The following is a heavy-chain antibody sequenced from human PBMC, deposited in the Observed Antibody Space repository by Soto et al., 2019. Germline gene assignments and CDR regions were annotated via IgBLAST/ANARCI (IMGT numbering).Heavy chain of an antibody. CDR2: ISYDGSNK. V-gene: IGHV3-30-3*01. CDR1: GFTFSSYA. CDR3: ARDLRDYYDSSGPSYYYYGMDV. J-gene: IGHJ6*02. D-gene: IGHD3-22*01. Sequence: PGGSLRLSCAASGFTFSSYAMHWVRQAPGKGLEWVAVISYDGSNKYYADSVKGRFTISRDNSKNTLYLQMNSLRAEDTAVYYCARDLRDYYDSSGPSYYYYGMDVWGQGTTVT.